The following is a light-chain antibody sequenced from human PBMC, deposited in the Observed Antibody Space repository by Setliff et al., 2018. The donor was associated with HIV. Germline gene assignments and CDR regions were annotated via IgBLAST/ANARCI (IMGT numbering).Light chain of an antibody. J-gene: IGLJ1*01. CDR2: EVS. CDR1: SSDVGGYNY. CDR3: SSYISSSTL. V-gene: IGLV2-14*01. Sequence: QSALTQPASVSGSPGQTITISCTGTSSDVGGYNYVSWYQQHPGKAPKLMIYEVSNRPSGVSHRFSGSKSGNTASLTISGLQAEDEADYYCSSYISSSTLFGTGTKVTVL.